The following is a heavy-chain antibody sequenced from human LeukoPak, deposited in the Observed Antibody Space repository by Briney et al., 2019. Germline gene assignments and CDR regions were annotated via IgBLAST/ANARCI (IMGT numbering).Heavy chain of an antibody. CDR3: AKDRMIVVVITTFDY. D-gene: IGHD3-22*01. CDR2: ISGSGGST. CDR1: GFTFSSYA. J-gene: IGHJ4*02. Sequence: GGSLRLSCAASGFTFSSYAMSWVRQAPGKGLEWVSAISGSGGSTYYADSVKGRFTISRDNSKNTLYLQMNSLRAEDTAVYYCAKDRMIVVVITTFDYWGQGTLVTASS. V-gene: IGHV3-23*01.